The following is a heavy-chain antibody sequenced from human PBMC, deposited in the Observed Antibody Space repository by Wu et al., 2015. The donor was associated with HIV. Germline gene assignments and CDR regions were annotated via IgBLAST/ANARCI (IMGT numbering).Heavy chain of an antibody. D-gene: IGHD2-15*01. CDR2: IIPIFGTA. CDR1: GGTFSSYA. V-gene: IGHV1-69*05. J-gene: IGHJ5*02. Sequence: QVQLVQSGAEVKKPGSSVKVSCKASGGTFSSYAISWVRQAPGQGLEWMGGIIPIFGTANYAQKFQGRVTITTDESTSTAYMELSSLRSEDTAVYYCARDLRYCSGGSCYFSDLGGWFDPGAREPWSPSPQ. CDR3: ARDLRYCSGGSCYFSDLGGWFDP.